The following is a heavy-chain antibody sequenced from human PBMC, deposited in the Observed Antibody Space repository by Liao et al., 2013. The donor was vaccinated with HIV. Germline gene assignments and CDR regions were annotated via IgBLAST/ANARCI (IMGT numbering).Heavy chain of an antibody. CDR3: VRALVRGRPPHY. V-gene: IGHV4-4*07. Sequence: QVQLQESGPGLVKPSETLSLTCSVSGVSISNHYWSWIRQPAGKGLEWIGRIYNSGSTYYNPSLKSRVTISVDTSKNQFSLRLNSVTAADTAVYFCVRALVRGRPPHYWGQGTLVTVSS. CDR1: GVSISNHY. D-gene: IGHD3-10*01. J-gene: IGHJ4*02. CDR2: IYNSGST.